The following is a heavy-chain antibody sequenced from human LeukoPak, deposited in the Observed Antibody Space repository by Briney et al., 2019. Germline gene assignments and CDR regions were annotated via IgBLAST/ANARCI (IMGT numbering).Heavy chain of an antibody. CDR2: IYYSYRGST. Sequence: SETLSLTCTVSGGSISSQYRSWIRQPPGKGLEWIGYIYYSYRGSTNYNPSLKSQVTISVDTSKNQFSLKLSSVTAADTAVYYCARHSSTWYGFDYWGQGTLVTVSS. J-gene: IGHJ4*02. CDR1: GGSISSQY. D-gene: IGHD6-13*01. V-gene: IGHV4-59*08. CDR3: ARHSSTWYGFDY.